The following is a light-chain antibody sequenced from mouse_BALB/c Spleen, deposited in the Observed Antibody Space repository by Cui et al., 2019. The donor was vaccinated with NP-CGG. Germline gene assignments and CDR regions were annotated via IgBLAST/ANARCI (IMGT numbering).Light chain of an antibody. CDR1: TGAVTTSNY. V-gene: IGLV1*01. J-gene: IGLJ1*01. CDR3: ALWYSNHWV. CDR2: GTN. Sequence: ATQESARTTSPGETVTLTCRSSTGAVTTSNYANWVQEKPDHLFTGLIGGTNNRTPGVPARFSGSLIGDKAALTITGAQTEDEAIYFCALWYSNHWVFGGGTKLTVL.